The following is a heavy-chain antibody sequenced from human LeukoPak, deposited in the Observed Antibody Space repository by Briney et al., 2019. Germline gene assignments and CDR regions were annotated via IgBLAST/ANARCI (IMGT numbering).Heavy chain of an antibody. CDR2: IYVSGAT. V-gene: IGHV4-59*08. CDR3: ARHPPEYYDSSGFAFDL. CDR1: GGSISGYY. Sequence: SEALSLTCTVSGGSISGYYWSWIRQSPGRALEWIGYIYVSGATRYNPSLESRVSISEDTFKNQFSLRLSSVTAADTAVYFCARHPPEYYDSSGFAFDLWGQGTMVTVSS. D-gene: IGHD3-22*01. J-gene: IGHJ3*01.